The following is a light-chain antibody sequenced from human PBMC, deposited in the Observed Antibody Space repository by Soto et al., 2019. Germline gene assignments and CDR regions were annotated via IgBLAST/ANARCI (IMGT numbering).Light chain of an antibody. Sequence: GDRVTITCRASHVISTYFAWYQQKPGKAPQLLIHGASTLQSGVPSRFSGSASGTDFTLTISSLQPEDSAAYYCQQLYNYPFPFGGGTRVEIK. CDR3: QQLYNYPFP. CDR1: HVISTY. CDR2: GAS. V-gene: IGKV1-9*01. J-gene: IGKJ4*01.